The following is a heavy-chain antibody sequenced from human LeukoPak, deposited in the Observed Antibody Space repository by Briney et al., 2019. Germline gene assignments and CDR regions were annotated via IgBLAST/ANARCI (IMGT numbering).Heavy chain of an antibody. J-gene: IGHJ4*02. D-gene: IGHD4-17*01. CDR3: ARGGDYPFDY. Sequence: QPGGSLRLSCAASGFPFSSYWMHWVRAVQGRGLVWVSRINSGGSSTSHADSVKGRFTISRDNAKNTLYLQMNSLRAEDTAVYYCARGGDYPFDYWGQGTLVTVSS. V-gene: IGHV3-74*01. CDR1: GFPFSSYW. CDR2: INSGGSST.